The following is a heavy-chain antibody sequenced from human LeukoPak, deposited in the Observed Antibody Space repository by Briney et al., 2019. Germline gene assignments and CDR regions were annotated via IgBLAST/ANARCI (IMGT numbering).Heavy chain of an antibody. D-gene: IGHD6-19*01. J-gene: IGHJ4*02. CDR3: ARPGGSGWYAFDY. V-gene: IGHV4-39*01. Sequence: SETLSLTCTVSGGSISSSSYYWGWIRQPPGKGLECIGSIYYSGSTYYNPSLKSRVTISVDTSKNQFSLKLSSVTAADTAVYYCARPGGSGWYAFDYWGQGTLVTVSS. CDR1: GGSISSSSYY. CDR2: IYYSGST.